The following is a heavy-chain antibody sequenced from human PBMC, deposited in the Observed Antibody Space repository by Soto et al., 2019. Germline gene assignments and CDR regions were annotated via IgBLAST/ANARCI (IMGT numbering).Heavy chain of an antibody. CDR1: GFPLTDYG. J-gene: IGHJ4*02. CDR2: IWFDESRK. Sequence: QVQLVESGGGVVQPGKSLRLSCAVSGFPLTDYGMHWVRQAPGKGLEWVAVIWFDESRKYYADSVKGRFTISRDTSKNTVYLQMNSLRVQDTAVYYCASERGIPYFDYWGEVTLVTVSS. CDR3: ASERGIPYFDY. D-gene: IGHD1-26*01. V-gene: IGHV3-33*01.